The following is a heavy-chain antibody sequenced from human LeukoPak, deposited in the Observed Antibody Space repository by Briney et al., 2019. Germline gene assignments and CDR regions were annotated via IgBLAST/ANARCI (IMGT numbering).Heavy chain of an antibody. CDR3: ARAPGLGSSWAFDY. D-gene: IGHD6-13*01. CDR2: ISSSSSYI. CDR1: GFTFSSYS. Sequence: PGGSLRLSCAASGFTFSSYSVNWVRQAPGKGLEWVSSISSSSSYIYYADSVKGRFTISRDNAKNSLYLQMNSLRAEDTAVYYCARAPGLGSSWAFDYWGQGTLVTVSS. V-gene: IGHV3-21*01. J-gene: IGHJ4*02.